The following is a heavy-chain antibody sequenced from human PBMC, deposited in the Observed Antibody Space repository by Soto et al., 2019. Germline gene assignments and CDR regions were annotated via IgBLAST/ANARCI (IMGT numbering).Heavy chain of an antibody. CDR1: GGAFSTSD. J-gene: IGHJ3*01. V-gene: IGHV1-69*01. CDR3: ARDPRSGWAHDAFDV. CDR2: IIPVFGAA. D-gene: IGHD3-22*01. Sequence: QVHLVQSGAEVKMPGSSVRVSCASSGGAFSTSDIGWVRQAPGQGLEWMGGIIPVFGAANYAQKCKGRVTITADESTRTAYLEMSSLKPEDTATYYCARDPRSGWAHDAFDVWGPGT.